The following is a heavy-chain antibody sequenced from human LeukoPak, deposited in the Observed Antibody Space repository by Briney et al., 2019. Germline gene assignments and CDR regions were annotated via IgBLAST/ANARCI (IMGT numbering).Heavy chain of an antibody. CDR3: ARATPVSLAAAGTFDY. Sequence: ASVKVSCKASGYTFTGYYMHWVRQAPGQGLEWMGWINPNSGGTNYAQKFQGRVTMTRDTSISTAYMELSRLRSDDTAVYYCARATPVSLAAAGTFDYWGQGTLVTVFS. J-gene: IGHJ4*02. D-gene: IGHD6-13*01. CDR1: GYTFTGYY. CDR2: INPNSGGT. V-gene: IGHV1-2*02.